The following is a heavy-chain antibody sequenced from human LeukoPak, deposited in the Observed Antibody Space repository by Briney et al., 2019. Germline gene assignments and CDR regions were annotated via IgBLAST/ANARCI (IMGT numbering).Heavy chain of an antibody. CDR1: GYTFTGYY. CDR2: INPNSGGT. CDR3: ARGDCSGGSCYSLNDY. D-gene: IGHD2-15*01. Sequence: GASVKVSCKASGYTFTGYYMHWVRQAPGQGLEWMGWINPNSGGTNYAQKFQGRVTMTRDTSISTAYMELSRLRSDDTAVYYCARGDCSGGSCYSLNDYWGQGTLVTVSS. J-gene: IGHJ4*02. V-gene: IGHV1-2*02.